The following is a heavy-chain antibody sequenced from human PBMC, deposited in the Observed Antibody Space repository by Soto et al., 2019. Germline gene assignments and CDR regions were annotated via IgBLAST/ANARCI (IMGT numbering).Heavy chain of an antibody. CDR3: ARGVDSSGWYFDY. D-gene: IGHD6-19*01. J-gene: IGHJ4*02. V-gene: IGHV3-74*01. Sequence: GESLKISCAASGFTFSSYWMHWVRQAPGKGLVWVSRINSDGSSTSYADSVKGRFTISRDNAKNTLYLQMNSLRAEDTAVYYCARGVDSSGWYFDYWGQGTLVTVSS. CDR2: INSDGSST. CDR1: GFTFSSYW.